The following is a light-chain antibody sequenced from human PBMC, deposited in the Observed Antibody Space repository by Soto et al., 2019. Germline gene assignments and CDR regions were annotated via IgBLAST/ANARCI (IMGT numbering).Light chain of an antibody. V-gene: IGKV3-20*01. CDR1: QSVSSSY. J-gene: IGKJ2*01. Sequence: EIVLTQSPGTLSLSPGERATLSCRASQSVSSSYLAWYQQKPGQAPRLLIHGVSTRATGIPDRFGGSGSGTDFTLTISRLEPEDFAVYYCQQYVTSPYIFGQGTKLEIK. CDR3: QQYVTSPYI. CDR2: GVS.